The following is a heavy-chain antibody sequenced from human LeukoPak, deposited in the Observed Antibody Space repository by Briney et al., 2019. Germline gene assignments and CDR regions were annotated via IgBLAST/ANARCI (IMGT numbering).Heavy chain of an antibody. CDR2: ISAYNGNT. Sequence: GASVKVSCKASGYTFTSYGISWVRQAPGQGLEWMGWISAYNGNTKYAQKFQGRVTITTDTSTSTAYMELTSLRSDDTAVYYCARSRVIVPAALPPLSYYMDVWGKGTTVTVSS. J-gene: IGHJ6*03. D-gene: IGHD2-2*01. V-gene: IGHV1-18*01. CDR1: GYTFTSYG. CDR3: ARSRVIVPAALPPLSYYMDV.